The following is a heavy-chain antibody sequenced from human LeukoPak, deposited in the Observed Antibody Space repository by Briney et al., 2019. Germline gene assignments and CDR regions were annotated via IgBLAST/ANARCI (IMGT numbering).Heavy chain of an antibody. CDR1: GYSFSRYW. CDR3: ARRIYYDTRHFDY. V-gene: IGHV5-51*01. Sequence: ESLKISCKGSGYSFSRYWIAWVRQMPGKGLEWMGIIYPGDYNTRYSPSFQGQVTIPADKSINFPYLQWNSLKPTDTAMYYCARRIYYDTRHFDYWGQGTLVTVSS. J-gene: IGHJ4*02. CDR2: IYPGDYNT. D-gene: IGHD3-22*01.